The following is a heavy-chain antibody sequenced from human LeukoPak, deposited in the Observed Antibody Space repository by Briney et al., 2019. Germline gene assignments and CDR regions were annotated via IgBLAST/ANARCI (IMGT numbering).Heavy chain of an antibody. CDR2: IYHSGST. CDR3: ARGVGLTQGGTFDY. J-gene: IGHJ4*02. Sequence: KSSETLSLTCTVSGYSISSGYYWGWIRQPPGKGLEWIGSIYHSGSTYYNPSLKSRVTISVDTSKNQFSLKLSSVTAADTAVYYCARGVGLTQGGTFDYWGQGTLVTVSS. V-gene: IGHV4-38-2*02. CDR1: GYSISSGYY. D-gene: IGHD1-26*01.